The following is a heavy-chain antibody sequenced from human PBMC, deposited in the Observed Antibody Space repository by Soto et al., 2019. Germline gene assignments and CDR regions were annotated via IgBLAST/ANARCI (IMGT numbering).Heavy chain of an antibody. CDR3: AREPMVRAAHGFDI. Sequence: GASVKVSCKASGYTFTGYYMHWVRQAPGQGLEWMGWINPNSGGTNYAQKFQGRATMTRDTSISTAYMELSRLRSDDTAVYYCAREPMVRAAHGFDIWGQGTMVTVSS. CDR1: GYTFTGYY. CDR2: INPNSGGT. J-gene: IGHJ3*02. V-gene: IGHV1-2*02. D-gene: IGHD3-10*01.